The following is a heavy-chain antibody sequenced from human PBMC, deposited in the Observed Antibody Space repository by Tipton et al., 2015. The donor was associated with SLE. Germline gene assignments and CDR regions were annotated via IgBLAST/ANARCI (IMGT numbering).Heavy chain of an antibody. CDR1: GFTFSSYW. CDR2: ISWNSGTV. J-gene: IGHJ4*02. V-gene: IGHV3-9*01. Sequence: SLRLSCAASGFTFSSYWMHWVRQAPGKGLEWVSGISWNSGTVGYADSVKGRFTISRDSAKKSLYLQMNSLRTEDTALYYCAKDDEHCWGSLASWGQGTPVSVSS. CDR3: AKDDEHCWGSLAS. D-gene: IGHD3-16*01.